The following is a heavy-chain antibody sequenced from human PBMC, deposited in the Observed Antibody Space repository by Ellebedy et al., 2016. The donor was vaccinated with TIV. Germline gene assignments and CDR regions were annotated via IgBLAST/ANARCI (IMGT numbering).Heavy chain of an antibody. Sequence: GESLKTSXAASGFTFNSYTMNWVRQAPGKGLEWVSSISSSGSYIYYADSVRGRFTISRDNAKNSLYLQMNSLRAEDTAVYYCARVEPFYCSSTSCKNLGSDYWGQGTLVTVSS. CDR2: ISSSGSYI. D-gene: IGHD2-2*01. V-gene: IGHV3-21*01. J-gene: IGHJ4*02. CDR1: GFTFNSYT. CDR3: ARVEPFYCSSTSCKNLGSDY.